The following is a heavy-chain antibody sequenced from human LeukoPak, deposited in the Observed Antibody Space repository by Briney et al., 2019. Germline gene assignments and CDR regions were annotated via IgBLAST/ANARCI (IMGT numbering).Heavy chain of an antibody. D-gene: IGHD2-2*02. J-gene: IGHJ6*03. V-gene: IGHV6-1*01. CDR3: AREPDIVVVPAAIRGYYYYYMDV. CDR1: GDSVSSNSAA. CDR2: TYYRSKWYN. Sequence: SQTLSLTCAISGDSVSSNSAAWNWIRQSPSRGLEWLGRTYYRSKWYNDYAVSVKSRITINPDTSKNQFSLQLNSVTPEDTAVYYCAREPDIVVVPAAIRGYYYYYMDVWGKGTTVTVSS.